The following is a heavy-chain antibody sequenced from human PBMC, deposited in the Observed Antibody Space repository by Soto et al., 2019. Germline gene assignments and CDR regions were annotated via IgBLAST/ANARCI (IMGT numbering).Heavy chain of an antibody. J-gene: IGHJ4*02. CDR1: GDTFNSYT. Sequence: QVRLVQSGTEVKKPGSSVKVSCRASGDTFNSYTVSWVRQAPGHGLEWMGGIIPLFGTTRYTQKFQGRVTFTADKFTNTAFMELNSLTSEDTAIYYCATDYGSNWRLWGQGTRVSVSS. D-gene: IGHD3-10*01. CDR2: IIPLFGTT. CDR3: ATDYGSNWRL. V-gene: IGHV1-69*06.